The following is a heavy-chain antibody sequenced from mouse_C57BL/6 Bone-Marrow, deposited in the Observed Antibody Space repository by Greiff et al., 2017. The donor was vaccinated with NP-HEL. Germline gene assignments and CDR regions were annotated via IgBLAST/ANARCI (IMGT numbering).Heavy chain of an antibody. CDR2: IYPRDGST. J-gene: IGHJ1*03. CDR3: ARNYGSRFHWYFDV. V-gene: IGHV1-78*01. D-gene: IGHD1-1*01. Sequence: VQRVESDAELVKPGASVKISCKVSGYTFTDHTIHWMKQRPEQGLEWIGYIYPRDGSTKYYEKFKGKATLTADKSSSTAYMQLNSLTSEDSAVYFCARNYGSRFHWYFDVWGTETAGTGSS. CDR1: GYTFTDHT.